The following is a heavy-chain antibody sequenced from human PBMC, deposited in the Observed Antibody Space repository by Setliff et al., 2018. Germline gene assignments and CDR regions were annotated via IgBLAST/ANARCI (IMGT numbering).Heavy chain of an antibody. J-gene: IGHJ4*02. Sequence: SSETLSLTCAVSGYSISSGYYWGWIRQPPGKGLEWIGSIYHSGSTYYNPSLKSRVTISVDTSKNQFSLKLSSVTAADTAVYYCARVGYSGYDPPSYFDYWGQGTLVTVSS. CDR3: ARVGYSGYDPPSYFDY. CDR2: IYHSGST. D-gene: IGHD5-12*01. V-gene: IGHV4-38-2*01. CDR1: GYSISSGYY.